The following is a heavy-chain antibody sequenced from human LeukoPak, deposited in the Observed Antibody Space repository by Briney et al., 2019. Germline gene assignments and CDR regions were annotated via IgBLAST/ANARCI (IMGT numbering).Heavy chain of an antibody. CDR2: ISGSGGST. J-gene: IGHJ4*02. CDR3: AKGGRAPNRYCSSTSCYGWLGDY. CDR1: GFTFSSYA. V-gene: IGHV3-23*01. D-gene: IGHD2-2*01. Sequence: PGGSLRLSCAASGFTFSSYAMSWVRQAPGKGLEWVSAISGSGGSTYYADSVKGRFTISRDNSKNTLYLQMNSLRAEDTAVYYCAKGGRAPNRYCSSTSCYGWLGDYWGQGTLVTVSS.